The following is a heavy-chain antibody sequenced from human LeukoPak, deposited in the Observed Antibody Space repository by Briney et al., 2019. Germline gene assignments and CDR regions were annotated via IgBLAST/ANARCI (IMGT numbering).Heavy chain of an antibody. D-gene: IGHD2-8*01. CDR3: ARVYLERLTAGYFDH. CDR1: GFTFSSYS. CDR2: ISSSSSYI. V-gene: IGHV3-21*01. Sequence: GGSLRLSCAASGFTFSSYSMNWVRQAPGKGLEWVSSISSSSSYIYYADSVKGRFTISRDNSKNTLYLQMNSLRDEDSAAYYCARVYLERLTAGYFDHWGQGTWVTVSP. J-gene: IGHJ4*02.